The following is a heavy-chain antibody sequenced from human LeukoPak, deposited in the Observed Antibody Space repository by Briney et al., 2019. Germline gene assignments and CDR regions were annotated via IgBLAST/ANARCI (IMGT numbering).Heavy chain of an antibody. V-gene: IGHV3-74*01. J-gene: IGHJ4*02. CDR1: GFTFSSYW. CDR2: INSDGSST. D-gene: IGHD3-10*01. CDR3: AKDYYAEYYFDY. Sequence: PGGSLRLSCAASGFTFSSYWMHWVRQAPGKGLVWVSRINSDGSSTSYADSVKGRFTISRDNSKNTLYLQMNSLRAEDAAVYYCAKDYYAEYYFDYWGQGTLVTVSS.